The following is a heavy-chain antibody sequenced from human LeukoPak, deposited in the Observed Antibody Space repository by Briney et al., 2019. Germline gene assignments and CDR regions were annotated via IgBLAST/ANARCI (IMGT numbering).Heavy chain of an antibody. Sequence: PGGSLRLSCAASGFTLNTYSMTWVRQAPGKGLEWVSSISGSGTYIYYADSVKGRFTISRDNAKNSLYLQMNGLRAEDTAVYYCARAYFYDTSGYYYGYWGQGTLVTVSS. V-gene: IGHV3-21*01. D-gene: IGHD3-22*01. CDR3: ARAYFYDTSGYYYGY. CDR1: GFTLNTYS. J-gene: IGHJ4*02. CDR2: ISGSGTYI.